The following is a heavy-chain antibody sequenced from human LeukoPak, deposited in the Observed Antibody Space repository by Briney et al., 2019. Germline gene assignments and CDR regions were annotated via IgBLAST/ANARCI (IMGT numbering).Heavy chain of an antibody. D-gene: IGHD5-12*01. J-gene: IGHJ4*02. CDR3: ATYSGYDRIFDY. CDR1: GFTFSTYG. V-gene: IGHV3-48*01. CDR2: ISGSSSAI. Sequence: GGSLRLSCAASGFTFSTYGMNWVRQAPGKGLEWVSYISGSSSAINYADSVKGRFTISRDNAKNSLYLQMNSLRAGDTAVYYCATYSGYDRIFDYWGQGTLVTVPS.